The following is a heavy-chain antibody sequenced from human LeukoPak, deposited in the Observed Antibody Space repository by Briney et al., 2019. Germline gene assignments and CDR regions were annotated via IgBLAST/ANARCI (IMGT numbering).Heavy chain of an antibody. CDR2: ISSSSSYI. CDR3: AKITGLSPGAFDY. Sequence: GGSLRLSCAASGFTSRSYSMNWVRQAPGKGLEWVSSISSSSSYIYYADSVKGRFTISRDNAKNSLYLQMNSLSAEDTALYYCAKITGLSPGAFDYWGQGTLVTVSS. V-gene: IGHV3-21*01. D-gene: IGHD3-16*01. J-gene: IGHJ4*02. CDR1: GFTSRSYS.